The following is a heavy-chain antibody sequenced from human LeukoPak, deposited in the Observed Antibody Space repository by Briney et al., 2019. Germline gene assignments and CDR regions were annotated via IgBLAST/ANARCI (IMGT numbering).Heavy chain of an antibody. CDR1: GFAFSRFT. CDR3: AKGKHPSPTLGRFGS. CDR2: ISGSGGST. V-gene: IGHV3-23*01. Sequence: TGGSLRLSCSGSGFAFSRFTIHWVRQAPQKGLEYVSGISGSGGSTYYAKSVQGRLTISRDNSKNIVYLQLRRLSPEDSAVYYCAKGKHPSPTLGRFGSWGQGTFVTVSS. J-gene: IGHJ4*02.